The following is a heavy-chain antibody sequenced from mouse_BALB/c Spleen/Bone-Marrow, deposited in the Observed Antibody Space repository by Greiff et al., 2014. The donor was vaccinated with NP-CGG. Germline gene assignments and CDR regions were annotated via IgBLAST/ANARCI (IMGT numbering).Heavy chain of an antibody. V-gene: IGHV1S81*02. CDR1: GYTFTSYY. CDR3: TREGDSPFAY. J-gene: IGHJ3*01. CDR2: INPSNGGT. Sequence: QVQLQQPGAELVKPGASVKLSCKASGYTFTSYYMYWVRQRPGQGLEWIGEINPSNGGTNFNEKFKSKATLTVDKSSSTAYMQLSSLTSEDSAVYYCTREGDSPFAYWGQGTLVTVSA.